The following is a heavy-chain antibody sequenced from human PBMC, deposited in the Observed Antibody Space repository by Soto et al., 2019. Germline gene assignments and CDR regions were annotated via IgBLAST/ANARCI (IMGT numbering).Heavy chain of an antibody. CDR2: IYWDDDK. CDR1: GFSLTETGMG. J-gene: IGHJ4*02. CDR3: AHRRSGYFDS. V-gene: IGHV2-5*02. Sequence: QITLKESGPTLVKPTQTLTLTCTFSGFSLTETGMGVGWIRQPPGKALEWLALIYWDDDKRYSPSLKRGLTISKDASKNQVVLTQTNVHAVDTATYYCAHRRSGYFDSWGQGTLVTVSS.